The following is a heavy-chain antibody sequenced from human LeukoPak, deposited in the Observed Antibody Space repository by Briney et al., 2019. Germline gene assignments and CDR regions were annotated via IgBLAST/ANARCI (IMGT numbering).Heavy chain of an antibody. V-gene: IGHV3-23*01. Sequence: PGGSLRLSCAASGFTFSSCAMNWVRQAPGKGLEWVSGISGSGGSTYSADSVKGRFTISRDSSKNTVYLQMNSLRAEDTAIYYCARFEQKIKDGPDYWGQGTLVTVSS. J-gene: IGHJ4*02. D-gene: IGHD5-24*01. CDR3: ARFEQKIKDGPDY. CDR2: ISGSGGST. CDR1: GFTFSSCA.